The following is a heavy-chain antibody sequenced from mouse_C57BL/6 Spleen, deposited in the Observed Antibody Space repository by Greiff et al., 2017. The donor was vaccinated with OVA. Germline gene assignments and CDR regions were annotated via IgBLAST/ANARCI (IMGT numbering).Heavy chain of an antibody. J-gene: IGHJ2*01. Sequence: EVKVVESGGGLVQPGGSLSLSCAASGFTFTDYYMSWVRQPPGKALEWLGFIRNKANGYTTEYSASVKGRFTISRDNSQSILYLQMNALRAEDSATYYCARYGSGVYFDYWGQGTTLTVSS. CDR2: IRNKANGYTT. D-gene: IGHD3-2*02. CDR1: GFTFTDYY. V-gene: IGHV7-3*01. CDR3: ARYGSGVYFDY.